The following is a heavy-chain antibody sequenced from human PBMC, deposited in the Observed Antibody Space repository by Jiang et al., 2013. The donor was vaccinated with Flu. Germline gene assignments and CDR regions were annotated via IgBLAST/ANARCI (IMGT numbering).Heavy chain of an antibody. CDR2: IRFDGSDK. D-gene: IGHD3-9*01. Sequence: VQLVESGGGVVQPGGSLRLSCAASGFTFSYYQMYWVRQAPGKGLEWVASIRFDGSDKYYAESVKGRFTISRDNSENTLYLHMNSLRGEDTSVYYCATLRGSAYDTYLADY. V-gene: IGHV3-30*02. CDR1: GFTFSYYQ. J-gene: IGHJ4*01. CDR3: ATLRGSAYDTYLADY.